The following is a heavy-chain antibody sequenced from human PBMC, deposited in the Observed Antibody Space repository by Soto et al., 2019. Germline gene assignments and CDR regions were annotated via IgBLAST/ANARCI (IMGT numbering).Heavy chain of an antibody. CDR3: ARSGEDYYDSSGYYDY. CDR1: GGSISSYY. J-gene: IGHJ4*02. CDR2: IYYSGST. D-gene: IGHD3-22*01. V-gene: IGHV4-59*01. Sequence: SETLSLTCTVSGGSISSYYWSWIRQPPGKGLEWIGYIYYSGSTNYNPSLKSRVTISVDTSKNQFSLKLSSVTAADTAVYYCARSGEDYYDSSGYYDYWGQGTLVTVSS.